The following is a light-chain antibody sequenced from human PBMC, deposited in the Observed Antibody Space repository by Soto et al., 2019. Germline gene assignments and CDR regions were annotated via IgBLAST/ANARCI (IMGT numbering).Light chain of an antibody. CDR3: QQRSNWPPFSIT. V-gene: IGKV3-11*01. CDR1: QSFSSY. Sequence: EIVLTQSPATLSLSPGERATLSCRASQSFSSYLAWYQQKPGQAPRLLIYDASNRATGIPARFSGSGSGTDFTLTISSLEPEDFAVYYCQQRSNWPPFSITFGQGTRLEIK. CDR2: DAS. J-gene: IGKJ5*01.